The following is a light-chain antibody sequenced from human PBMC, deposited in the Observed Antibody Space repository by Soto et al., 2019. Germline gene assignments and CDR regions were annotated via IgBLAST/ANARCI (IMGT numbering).Light chain of an antibody. V-gene: IGKV3-15*01. CDR3: QQYNNWPRT. Sequence: EIVMTQSPATLSVSPGERATLSCRASQSVSSDLAWYHQKPGQAPRLLIYGASTRATGILARFSGSGSGTEFTLTISSLQSEDFAVYYCQQYNNWPRTFGQGTMVDIK. J-gene: IGKJ1*01. CDR1: QSVSSD. CDR2: GAS.